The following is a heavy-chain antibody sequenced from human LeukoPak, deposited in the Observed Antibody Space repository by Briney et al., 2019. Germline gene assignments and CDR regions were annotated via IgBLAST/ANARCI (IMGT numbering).Heavy chain of an antibody. CDR1: GGSISGYY. J-gene: IGHJ5*02. CDR3: ARDFLGYCSGGSCHNNWFDI. D-gene: IGHD2-15*01. Sequence: SETLSLSCTASGGSISGYYWSWIRQPPGKGLEWIGYIYYSGSTNYNPSLKSRVTISVDTSKNEFSLKLSSVTAADTAVYYFARDFLGYCSGGSCHNNWFDIWGQGTLVTVSS. CDR2: IYYSGST. V-gene: IGHV4-59*01.